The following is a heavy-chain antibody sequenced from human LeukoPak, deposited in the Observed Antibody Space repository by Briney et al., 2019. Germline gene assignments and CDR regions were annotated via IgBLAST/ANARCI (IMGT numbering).Heavy chain of an antibody. CDR2: INWNGGST. D-gene: IGHD2-2*01. Sequence: GGSLRLSCAASGFTFDDYGMSWVRQAPGKGLEWVSGINWNGGSTGYADSVKGRFTISRDNAKNSLYLQMNSLRAEDTALYYCARTGGLPDIVVVPAASLDYWGQGTLVTVSS. CDR1: GFTFDDYG. J-gene: IGHJ4*02. CDR3: ARTGGLPDIVVVPAASLDY. V-gene: IGHV3-20*04.